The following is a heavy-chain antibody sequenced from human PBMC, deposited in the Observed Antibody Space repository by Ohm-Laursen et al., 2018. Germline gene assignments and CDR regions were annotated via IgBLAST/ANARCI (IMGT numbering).Heavy chain of an antibody. CDR1: GFTFSNYG. CDR3: AKLVAEPTV. D-gene: IGHD6-19*01. CDR2: IWYDGSTK. V-gene: IGHV3-33*06. J-gene: IGHJ4*02. Sequence: SLRLSCSASGFTFSNYGMHWVRQAPGKGLEWVAIIWYDGSTKYYADSVKGRFTISRDNSKNTLYLQMNSLRAEDTAVYYCAKLVAEPTVWGQGTLVTVSS.